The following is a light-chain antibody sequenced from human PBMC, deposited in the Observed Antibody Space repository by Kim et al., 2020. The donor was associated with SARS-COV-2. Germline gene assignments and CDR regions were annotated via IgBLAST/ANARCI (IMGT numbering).Light chain of an antibody. CDR1: KLGDKY. Sequence: SYELTQPPSVSVSPGQTASITCSGDKLGDKYACWYQQKPGQSPVLVIYQDSKRPSGIPERFSGPNSGNTATLTISGTQAMDEADYYCQAWDSSTNWLFGG. J-gene: IGLJ3*02. CDR2: QDS. CDR3: QAWDSSTNWL. V-gene: IGLV3-1*01.